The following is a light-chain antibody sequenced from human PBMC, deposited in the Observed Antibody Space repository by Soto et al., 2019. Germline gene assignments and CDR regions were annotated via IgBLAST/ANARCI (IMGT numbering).Light chain of an antibody. CDR2: KAS. V-gene: IGKV1-5*03. CDR1: QSMSSW. Sequence: DIQMTQSPSTLSASVGDSVTITCRASQSMSSWLAWYQQKPGKAPKLLIYKASSLESGVPSRFSGSGSGTEFTLTISSQQHDDFATYYCQKYTSYPYTFGQGNK. J-gene: IGKJ2*01. CDR3: QKYTSYPYT.